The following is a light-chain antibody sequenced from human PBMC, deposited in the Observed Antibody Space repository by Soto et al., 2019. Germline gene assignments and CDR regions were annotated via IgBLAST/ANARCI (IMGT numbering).Light chain of an antibody. J-gene: IGKJ5*01. CDR2: GAS. CDR3: QQYHSWPPIT. V-gene: IGKV3-15*01. CDR1: ESVSSN. Sequence: EIVLTQSPATLSLSPGERATLSCRASESVSSNLAWYQQRPGQPPRLVIYGASTRATGIPARFSGGGSGTEFTLTISSLQSEDFAVYYCQQYHSWPPITFGQGTRLEIK.